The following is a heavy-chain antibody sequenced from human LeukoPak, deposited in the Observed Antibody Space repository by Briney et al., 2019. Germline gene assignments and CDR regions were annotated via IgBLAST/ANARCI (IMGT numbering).Heavy chain of an antibody. J-gene: IGHJ4*02. D-gene: IGHD3-22*01. CDR1: GYTFTSYA. Sequence: ASVKVSCTASGYTFTSYAMHWVRQAPGQRLEWMGWINAGNGNTKYSQKFQGRVTITRDTSASTAYMELSSLRSEDTAVYYCAREFADSSGRGFDYWGXXTLVTVSS. V-gene: IGHV1-3*01. CDR2: INAGNGNT. CDR3: AREFADSSGRGFDY.